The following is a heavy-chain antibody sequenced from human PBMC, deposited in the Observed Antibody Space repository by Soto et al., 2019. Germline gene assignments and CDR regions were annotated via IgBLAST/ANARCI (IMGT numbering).Heavy chain of an antibody. CDR2: ISGSGGST. Sequence: GGSLRLSCAASGFTFSSYAMSWVRQAPGKGLEWVSAISGSGGSTYYADSVKGRFTISRDNSKNTLYLQMNSLRAEDTAVYYCAKDGAPWSSTSYGYYYYMDVWGKGTTVTVSS. D-gene: IGHD2-2*01. CDR1: GFTFSSYA. J-gene: IGHJ6*03. CDR3: AKDGAPWSSTSYGYYYYMDV. V-gene: IGHV3-23*01.